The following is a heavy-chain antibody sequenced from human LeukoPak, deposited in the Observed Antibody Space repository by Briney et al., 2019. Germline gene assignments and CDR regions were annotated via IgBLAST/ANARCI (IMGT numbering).Heavy chain of an antibody. V-gene: IGHV3-30*03. CDR2: ISYDGSNK. J-gene: IGHJ4*02. CDR1: GFTFSSYG. D-gene: IGHD1-14*01. Sequence: GGSLRLSCAASGFTFSSYGMHWVRQAPGKGLEWVAVISYDGSNKYYADSVKGRFTISRDDSKTIAYLQMNSLKTEDTAVYFCTRYGGPGKHTERFDFWGQGTLVTVSS. CDR3: TRYGGPGKHTERFDF.